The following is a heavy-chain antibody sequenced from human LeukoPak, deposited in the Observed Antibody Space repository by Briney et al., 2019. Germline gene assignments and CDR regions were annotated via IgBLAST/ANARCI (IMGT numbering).Heavy chain of an antibody. CDR1: GFTFSSYS. D-gene: IGHD1-26*01. V-gene: IGHV3-48*02. J-gene: IGHJ4*02. CDR3: ASSGSYRFDY. Sequence: GGSLRLSCAASGFTFSSYSINWVRQAPGKGLEWVSHITASGTAMFYADSVKGRFTISRDNAKNSLYLQMNGLRDEDTAEYYCASSGSYRFDYWGQGTLVTVSS. CDR2: ITASGTAM.